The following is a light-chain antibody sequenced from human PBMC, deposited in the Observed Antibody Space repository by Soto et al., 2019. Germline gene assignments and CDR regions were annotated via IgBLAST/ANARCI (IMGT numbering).Light chain of an antibody. CDR2: DTS. V-gene: IGKV3-15*01. Sequence: EVVRTQSPATLSVSPGLVATLSCRASLGIGDTLAWYQHKPCQTPRLLIYDTSTKASGVPARFSGSRSGTEFTPVFNCLQSEEFADYYCQRSNNWPLSFGGGNKVESK. J-gene: IGKJ4*01. CDR3: QRSNNWPLS. CDR1: LGIGDT.